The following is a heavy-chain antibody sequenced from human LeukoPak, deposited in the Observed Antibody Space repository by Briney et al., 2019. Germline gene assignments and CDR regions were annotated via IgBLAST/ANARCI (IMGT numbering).Heavy chain of an antibody. CDR2: ISSSSSYI. J-gene: IGHJ4*02. V-gene: IGHV3-21*01. CDR3: ARALNNYDSSGHY. CDR1: GFTFSSYS. Sequence: GGSLRLSCAASGFTFSSYSMNWVRQAPGKGLEWVSSISSSSSYIYYADSVKGRFTISRDNAKNSLYLQMNSLRAEDTAVYYCARALNNYDSSGHYWGQGTLVTVSS. D-gene: IGHD3-22*01.